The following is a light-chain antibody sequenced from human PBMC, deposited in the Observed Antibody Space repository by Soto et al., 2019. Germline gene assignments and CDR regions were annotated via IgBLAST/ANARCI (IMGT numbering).Light chain of an antibody. J-gene: IGLJ1*01. CDR3: SSYATGDNYV. CDR2: EVN. V-gene: IGLV2-14*01. Sequence: QSALTQPASLSGSPGQSITISCTGTSSDIGAYDYVSWFQQHPGKAPKLMISEVNNRPSGVSNRFSGYKSGNKASLTVSGIQAEDEAEYYCSSYATGDNYVFGSGTKVTVL. CDR1: SSDIGAYDY.